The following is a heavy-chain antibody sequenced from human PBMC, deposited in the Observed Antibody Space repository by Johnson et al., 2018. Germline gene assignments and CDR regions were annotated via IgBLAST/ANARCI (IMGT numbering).Heavy chain of an antibody. V-gene: IGHV3-30*18. CDR3: AKEEMAYYYYGMDV. Sequence: VQLVESGGGVVQPGRSLRLSCAASGFTFSSYGMHWVRQAPGKGLEWVAVISYDGRNKYYADSVKGRFTISRNNSKNTLYLQRNSLRAEDTAVYYCAKEEMAYYYYGMDVWGQGTTVTVAS. CDR2: ISYDGRNK. J-gene: IGHJ6*02. D-gene: IGHD5-24*01. CDR1: GFTFSSYG.